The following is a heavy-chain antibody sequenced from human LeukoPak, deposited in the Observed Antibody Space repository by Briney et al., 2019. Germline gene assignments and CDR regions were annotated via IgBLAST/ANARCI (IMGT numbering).Heavy chain of an antibody. CDR1: GFTFSSYA. CDR2: ISGRGDST. J-gene: IGHJ4*02. Sequence: GGSLRLSCAASGFTFSSYAMSWVRQAPGKGLEWVSAISGRGDSTYYADSVKGRFTISRDNSKNTLYLQMNSLRAEDTAVYYCAKDLRYYYDSSGYYLPYFDSWGQGTLVTVSS. CDR3: AKDLRYYYDSSGYYLPYFDS. V-gene: IGHV3-23*01. D-gene: IGHD3-22*01.